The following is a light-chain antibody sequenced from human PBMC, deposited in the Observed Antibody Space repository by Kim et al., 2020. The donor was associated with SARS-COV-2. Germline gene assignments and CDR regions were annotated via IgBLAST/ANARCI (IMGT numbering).Light chain of an antibody. CDR1: GIRSYY. J-gene: IGLJ2*01. CDR3: NSRDSSGNHLV. V-gene: IGLV3-19*01. CDR2: GKN. Sequence: GRTVRSTSQGEGIRSYYAGGYQQKPGQAPVLVIYGKNNRPSGIPDGFSGSSSGKTASLTITGAQAEDEADYYCNSRDSSGNHLVFGGGTKLTVL.